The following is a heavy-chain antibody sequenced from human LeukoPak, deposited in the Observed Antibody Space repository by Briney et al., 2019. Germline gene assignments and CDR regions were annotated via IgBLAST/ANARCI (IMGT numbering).Heavy chain of an antibody. CDR2: IYYSGNT. J-gene: IGHJ4*02. D-gene: IGHD3/OR15-3a*01. CDR3: ARQTGSGLFILP. V-gene: IGHV4-38-2*02. CDR1: GYSISSDYY. Sequence: PSETLSLTCTVSGYSISSDYYWGWIRQPPGKGLEWIGSIYYSGNTYYNASLKSQVSISIDTSKNQFSLRLTSATAADTAVYYCARQTGSGLFILPGGQGTLVTVSS.